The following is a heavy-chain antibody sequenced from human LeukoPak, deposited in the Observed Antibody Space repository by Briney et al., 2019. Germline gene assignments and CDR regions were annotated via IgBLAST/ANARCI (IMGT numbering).Heavy chain of an antibody. CDR3: ARIGDYYGSGSYYNVFDY. CDR2: IYYSGST. V-gene: IGHV4-59*01. CDR1: GGSFSGYY. Sequence: SETLSLTCAVYGGSFSGYYWSWIRQPPGKGLEWIGYIYYSGSTNYNPSLKSRVTISVDTSKNQFSLKLSSVTAADTAVYYCARIGDYYGSGSYYNVFDYWGQGTLVTVSS. D-gene: IGHD3-10*01. J-gene: IGHJ4*02.